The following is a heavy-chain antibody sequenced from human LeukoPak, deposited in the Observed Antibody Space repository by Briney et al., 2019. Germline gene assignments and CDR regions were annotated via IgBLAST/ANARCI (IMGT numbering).Heavy chain of an antibody. CDR2: FYHSWST. CDR3: ARLPFDFWSSNFDY. Sequence: SETLPLTRAFCGFSIRRGYYWGWIRQPPGEGVGWVGIFYHSWSTYYHPSLKSRVTISVDTSKNQYSQKMTSVTAADTAVYYCARLPFDFWSSNFDYWGQGTLVTVSS. CDR1: GFSIRRGYY. V-gene: IGHV4-38-2*01. D-gene: IGHD3-3*01. J-gene: IGHJ4*02.